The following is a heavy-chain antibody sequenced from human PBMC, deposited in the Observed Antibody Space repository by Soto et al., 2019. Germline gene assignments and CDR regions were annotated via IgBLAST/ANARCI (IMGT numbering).Heavy chain of an antibody. V-gene: IGHV3-30*18. Sequence: QVQLVESGGGVVQPGRSLRLSCVASGFSFGKYAMHWVRQAPGKGLEWVAVISHDGSKKYSADSVMGRFTISRDNSENTLFLQVNSLRGEDTAVYYCAKDISSYSGSYTYYFDYWGQGTLVTVSS. CDR2: ISHDGSKK. D-gene: IGHD1-26*01. CDR1: GFSFGKYA. J-gene: IGHJ4*02. CDR3: AKDISSYSGSYTYYFDY.